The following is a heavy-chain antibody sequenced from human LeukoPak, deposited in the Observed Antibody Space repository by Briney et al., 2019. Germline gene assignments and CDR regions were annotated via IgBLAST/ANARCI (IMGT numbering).Heavy chain of an antibody. CDR1: GFTFSDYY. V-gene: IGHV3-11*04. J-gene: IGHJ6*03. CDR2: ISSSGSTI. CDR3: ARGGEVGSGDFWSGYFDYYYYMDV. Sequence: GGSLRLSCAASGFTFSDYYMSWIRQAPGKGLEWVSYISSSGSTIYYADSVKGRFTISRDNAKNSLYLQMNSLRAEDTAVYYCARGGEVGSGDFWSGYFDYYYYMDVWGKGTTVTVSS. D-gene: IGHD3-3*01.